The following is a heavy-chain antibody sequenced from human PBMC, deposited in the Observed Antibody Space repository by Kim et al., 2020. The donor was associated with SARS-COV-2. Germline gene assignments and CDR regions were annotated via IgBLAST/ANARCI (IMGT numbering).Heavy chain of an antibody. CDR1: GFTFSDSA. V-gene: IGHV3-73*01. CDR3: TRVPGTPFAFWDAFDI. Sequence: GGSLRLSCAASGFTFSDSAIHWVRQASGKGLEWVGRIRSKANTYATAYAASVKGRFTISRDDSKNTAYLQMNSLKTEDTAVYFCTRVPGTPFAFWDAFDIWGQGTMVTISS. J-gene: IGHJ3*02. CDR2: IRSKANTYAT. D-gene: IGHD1-1*01.